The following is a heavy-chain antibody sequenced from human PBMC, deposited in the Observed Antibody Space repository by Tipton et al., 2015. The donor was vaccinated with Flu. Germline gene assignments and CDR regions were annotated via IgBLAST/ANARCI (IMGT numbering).Heavy chain of an antibody. V-gene: IGHV4-34*01. CDR1: GGSFSGYY. CDR3: ARGGGGWLFTSN. CDR2: INHSGST. Sequence: LRLSCAVYGGSFSGYYWSWIRQPPGKGLEWIGEINHSGSTNYNPSLKSRVTISVDTSKNQFSLKLSSVTAADTAVYYCARGGGGWLFTSNWGQGTLVTVSS. D-gene: IGHD6-19*01. J-gene: IGHJ4*02.